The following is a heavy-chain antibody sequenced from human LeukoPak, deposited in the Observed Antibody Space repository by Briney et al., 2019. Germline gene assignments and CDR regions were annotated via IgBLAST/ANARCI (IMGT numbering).Heavy chain of an antibody. D-gene: IGHD5-18*01. Sequence: GASVKVFCKASGYTFTSYDINWVRQATGQGLEWMGWMNPNSGNTGYAQKFQGRVTMTRNTSISTAYMELSSLRSEDTAVYYCARADNGYSYGPVLYYGMDVWGQGTTVTVSS. J-gene: IGHJ6*02. CDR1: GYTFTSYD. CDR2: MNPNSGNT. CDR3: ARADNGYSYGPVLYYGMDV. V-gene: IGHV1-8*01.